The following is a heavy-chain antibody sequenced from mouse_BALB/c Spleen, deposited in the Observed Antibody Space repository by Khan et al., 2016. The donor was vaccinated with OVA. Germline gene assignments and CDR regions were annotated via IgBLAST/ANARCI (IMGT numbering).Heavy chain of an antibody. CDR1: GFTFSTYG. CDR2: ISSGGSYT. Sequence: EVELVESGGDLVKPEGSLKLSCAASGFTFSTYGMSWVRQTPDKRLEWVATISSGGSYTYYQDSVQGRFTISRDNAKNTLYLQMSSLKSEDTAMFYCARLAYYYDREGFAYWGQGTLVTVSA. D-gene: IGHD1-1*01. J-gene: IGHJ3*01. V-gene: IGHV5-6*01. CDR3: ARLAYYYDREGFAY.